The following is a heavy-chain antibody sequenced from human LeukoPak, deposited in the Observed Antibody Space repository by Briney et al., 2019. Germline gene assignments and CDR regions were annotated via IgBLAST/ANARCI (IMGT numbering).Heavy chain of an antibody. CDR1: GGSISSHY. J-gene: IGHJ6*04. V-gene: IGHV4-59*11. Sequence: SETLSLTCTVSGGSISSHYWSWIRQPPGKGLEWIGYIYYSGSTNYNPSLKSRVTISVDTSKSQFSLKRSSVTAADTAVYYCARGYDFWSGYSTMMDVWGKGTTVTVSS. D-gene: IGHD3-3*01. CDR2: IYYSGST. CDR3: ARGYDFWSGYSTMMDV.